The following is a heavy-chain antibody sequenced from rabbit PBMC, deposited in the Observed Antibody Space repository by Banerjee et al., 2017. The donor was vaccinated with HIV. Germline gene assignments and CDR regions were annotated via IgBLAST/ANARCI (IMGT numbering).Heavy chain of an antibody. CDR3: VRTKAGYAGYGTVVWDYFNL. D-gene: IGHD7-1*01. CDR2: IGTGKGST. V-gene: IGHV1S47*01. CDR1: GLDFSSVG. J-gene: IGHJ4*01. Sequence: LVESGGGLVQPGGSLKLSCKASGLDFSSVGISWVRQAPGKGLEWIGIIGTGKGSTDYASWVNGRFTISSDNAQNTVFLQMTSLTAADTATYFCVRTKAGYAGYGTVVWDYFNLWGPGTLVTVS.